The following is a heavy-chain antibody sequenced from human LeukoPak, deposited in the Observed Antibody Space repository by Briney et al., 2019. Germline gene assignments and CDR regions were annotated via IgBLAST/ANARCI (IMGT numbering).Heavy chain of an antibody. D-gene: IGHD5-12*01. CDR3: ARNSPRGYAHAFDI. Sequence: SETLSLTCTVSGGSISSYYWSWIRQPPGKGLEWIGYIYYSGSTNYNPSLKSRVTISVDTSKNQFPLKLSSVTAADTAVYYCARNSPRGYAHAFDIWGQGTMVTVSS. V-gene: IGHV4-59*01. CDR1: GGSISSYY. J-gene: IGHJ3*02. CDR2: IYYSGST.